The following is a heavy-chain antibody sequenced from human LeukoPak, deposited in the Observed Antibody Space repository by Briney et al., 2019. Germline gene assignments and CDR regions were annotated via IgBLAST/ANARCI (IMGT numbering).Heavy chain of an antibody. J-gene: IGHJ4*02. CDR2: IKSKTDGGEA. CDR1: GFTFNNAW. Sequence: GGSLRLSCQAPGFTFNNAWMSWVRQAPGKGLEWVGRIKSKTDGGEADYAESVKGRFTISRDDSKNTLYLQMNSLKTEDTALYFCTTDRLWGVWRQSNSFDYWGQGTLVAVSS. CDR3: TTDRLWGVWRQSNSFDY. D-gene: IGHD3-3*01. V-gene: IGHV3-15*01.